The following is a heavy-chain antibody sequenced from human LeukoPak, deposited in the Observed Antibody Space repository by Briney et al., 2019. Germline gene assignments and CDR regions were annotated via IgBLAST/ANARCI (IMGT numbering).Heavy chain of an antibody. V-gene: IGHV3-15*01. CDR2: VKSKTDGGTT. CDR1: GFTFSNAW. CDR3: TTEQTYYDILTADY. D-gene: IGHD3-9*01. Sequence: SGGSLRLSCAASGFTFSNAWMSWVRQAPGKGLEWVGRVKSKTDGGTTDYAAPVKGRFTISRDDSKNMLYLQMNSLKTEDTAVYYCTTEQTYYDILTADYWGQGTLVTVSS. J-gene: IGHJ4*02.